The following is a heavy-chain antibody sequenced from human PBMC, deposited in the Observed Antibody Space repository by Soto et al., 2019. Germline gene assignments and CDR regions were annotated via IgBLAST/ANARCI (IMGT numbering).Heavy chain of an antibody. CDR3: ARQDDSSGWDTVDY. J-gene: IGHJ4*02. D-gene: IGHD6-19*01. Sequence: ASVKVSCKASGYTFTSYGISWVRQAPGQGLEWMGWISAYNGNTNYAQKLQGRVTMTTDTSTSTAYMELRSLRSDDTAVYYCARQDDSSGWDTVDYWGQGTLVTVSS. CDR1: GYTFTSYG. CDR2: ISAYNGNT. V-gene: IGHV1-18*01.